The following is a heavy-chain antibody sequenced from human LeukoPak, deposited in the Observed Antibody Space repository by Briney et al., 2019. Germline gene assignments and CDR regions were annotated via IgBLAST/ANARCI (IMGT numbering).Heavy chain of an antibody. Sequence: GGSLRLSCAVSGFTFSTYSMNWVRQAPGKGLEWVSYISSSSSTIYYADSVKGRFTISRDNAKSSLYLQMNSLRDEDTAVYYCAKDSDYYHSSGYYYAYFQHWGQGTLVTVSS. J-gene: IGHJ1*01. CDR3: AKDSDYYHSSGYYYAYFQH. V-gene: IGHV3-48*02. CDR2: ISSSSSTI. CDR1: GFTFSTYS. D-gene: IGHD3-22*01.